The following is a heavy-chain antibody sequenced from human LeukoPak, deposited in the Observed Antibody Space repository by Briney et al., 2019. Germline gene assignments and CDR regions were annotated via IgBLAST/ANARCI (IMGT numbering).Heavy chain of an antibody. J-gene: IGHJ4*02. V-gene: IGHV4-59*01. CDR1: GGSISGYY. CDR2: IYNSGSA. CDR3: ARGVAGWYYFDY. D-gene: IGHD6-19*01. Sequence: SETLSLTCIVSGGSISGYYWSWIRQSPGKGLEWIGYIYNSGSANYNPSLRSRVTISIDTSKKQFSLKLCSVTAADMAVYYCARGVAGWYYFDYWGQGTLVTVSS.